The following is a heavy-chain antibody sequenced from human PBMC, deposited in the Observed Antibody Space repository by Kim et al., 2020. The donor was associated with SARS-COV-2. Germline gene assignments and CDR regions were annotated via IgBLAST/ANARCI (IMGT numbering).Heavy chain of an antibody. Sequence: EGSEKYYVDPGKGRFSISRDNAKNSLFLQMNSLRAEDTAVYYCVRGIPSAWGQGTLVTVSS. J-gene: IGHJ5*02. CDR2: EGSEK. D-gene: IGHD2-21*01. V-gene: IGHV3-7*04. CDR3: VRGIPSA.